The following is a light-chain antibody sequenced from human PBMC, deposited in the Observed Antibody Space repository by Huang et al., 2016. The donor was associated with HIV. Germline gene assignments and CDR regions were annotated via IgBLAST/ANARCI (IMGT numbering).Light chain of an antibody. CDR1: QNINSD. V-gene: IGKV3-15*01. Sequence: EIIMTQSPATLSVSPGESATLSCRASQNINSDLAWYQQKPGQAPSLLIFDASTRATGIPARFSGSGSGTEFTLSISSRQSEDFAVYYCQQYNHWPPLTFGGGTKVEIK. CDR2: DAS. CDR3: QQYNHWPPLT. J-gene: IGKJ4*01.